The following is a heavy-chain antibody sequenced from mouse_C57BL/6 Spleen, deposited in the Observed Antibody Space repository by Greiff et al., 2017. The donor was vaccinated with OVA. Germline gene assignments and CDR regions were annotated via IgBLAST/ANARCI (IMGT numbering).Heavy chain of an antibody. CDR2: IRSKSNNYAT. CDR1: GFSFNTYA. Sequence: EVQLVESGGGLVQPKGSLKLSCAASGFSFNTYAMNWVRQAPGKGLEWVARIRSKSNNYATYYADSVKDRFTISRDDSESMLYLQMNNLKTEDTAMYYCVRRPIYYGYDQYFDVWGTGTTVTVSS. J-gene: IGHJ1*03. D-gene: IGHD2-2*01. CDR3: VRRPIYYGYDQYFDV. V-gene: IGHV10-1*01.